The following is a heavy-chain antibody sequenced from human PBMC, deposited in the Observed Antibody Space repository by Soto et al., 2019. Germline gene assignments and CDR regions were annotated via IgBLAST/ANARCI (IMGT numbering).Heavy chain of an antibody. D-gene: IGHD2-21*02. CDR1: RVTFFGYA. CDR2: ITGNGIST. Sequence: GGSLRLSCAASRVTFFGYAMSWVRQAPGKGLEWVSGITGNGISTVYADSVKGRFTISRDNSKNALYLQMNSLRTEDTAVYFCAKGARDCGGDCYSSYFDHWGQGALVTVSS. J-gene: IGHJ4*02. V-gene: IGHV3-23*01. CDR3: AKGARDCGGDCYSSYFDH.